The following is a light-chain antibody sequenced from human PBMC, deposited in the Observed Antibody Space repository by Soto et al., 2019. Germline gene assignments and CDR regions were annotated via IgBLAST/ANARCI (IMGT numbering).Light chain of an antibody. CDR1: SSGVGGYDY. V-gene: IGLV2-14*01. J-gene: IGLJ2*01. Sequence: QSALTQPASVSGSPGQSITISCTGTSSGVGGYDYVSWYQQHPGKAPKLILFGVSNRPSGISHRFSGSKSGNTASLTISGLQADDEADYYCSSSGGRNTLIFGGGTKLTVL. CDR2: GVS. CDR3: SSSGGRNTLI.